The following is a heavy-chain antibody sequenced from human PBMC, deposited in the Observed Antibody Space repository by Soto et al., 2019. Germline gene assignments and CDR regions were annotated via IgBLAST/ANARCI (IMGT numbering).Heavy chain of an antibody. Sequence: SETLSLTCTVSGGSISSSSYYWGWIRQPPGKGLEWIGSIYYSGSTYYNPSLKSRVTISVDTSKNHFSLKLISVTAADTAVYFCAREGNLGRWIQPLDSWGQGTLVTVSS. CDR1: GGSISSSSYY. J-gene: IGHJ4*02. V-gene: IGHV4-39*02. CDR3: AREGNLGRWIQPLDS. D-gene: IGHD2-2*03. CDR2: IYYSGST.